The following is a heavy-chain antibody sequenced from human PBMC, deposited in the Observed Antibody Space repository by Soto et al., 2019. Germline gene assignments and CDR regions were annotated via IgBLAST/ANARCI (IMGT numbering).Heavy chain of an antibody. CDR2: IYCSGST. CDR1: GGSISSYY. Sequence: PSETLSLTCTVSGGSISSYYWSWIRQPPGKGLEWIGYIYCSGSTNYNPSLKSRVTIPVDTSKNQFSLKLSSVTAADTAVYYCARGYSGYDGLDYWGQGTLVTVSS. V-gene: IGHV4-59*01. D-gene: IGHD5-12*01. J-gene: IGHJ4*02. CDR3: ARGYSGYDGLDY.